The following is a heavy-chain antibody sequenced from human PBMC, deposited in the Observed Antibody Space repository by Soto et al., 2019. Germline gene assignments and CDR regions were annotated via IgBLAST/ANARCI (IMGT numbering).Heavy chain of an antibody. V-gene: IGHV3-21*01. CDR1: GLTFSSYT. CDR3: ARALQERRFDSDAFDF. J-gene: IGHJ3*01. CDR2: INSGGTYR. Sequence: EVQLVEAGGGLVKPGWSLRLSCAASGLTFSSYTMNWVRQAPGKGLDWVSSINSGGTYRYNADSVQVRFSISRDNPKNSLYLQMNSLRAEDTAVYYCARALQERRFDSDAFDFWGQGTMLTVSS. D-gene: IGHD1-1*01.